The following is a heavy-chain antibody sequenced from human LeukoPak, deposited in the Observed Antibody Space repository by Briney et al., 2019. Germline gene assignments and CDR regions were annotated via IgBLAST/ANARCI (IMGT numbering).Heavy chain of an antibody. CDR1: GFTFSSYS. D-gene: IGHD4-11*01. J-gene: IGHJ6*02. V-gene: IGHV3-21*01. CDR2: ISSTSSYI. CDR3: ARRLTNYYGMDV. Sequence: GGSLRLSCAASGFTFSSYSMNWVRQAPGKGLEWVSSISSTSSYIYYADSVKGRFTISRDNAKNSLYPQMNTLRAEDTAVYYCARRLTNYYGMDVWGQGTTVTVSS.